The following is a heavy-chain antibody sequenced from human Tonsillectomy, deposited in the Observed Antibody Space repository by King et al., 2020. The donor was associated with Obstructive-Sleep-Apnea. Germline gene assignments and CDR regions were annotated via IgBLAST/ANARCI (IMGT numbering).Heavy chain of an antibody. CDR1: GGSISSSSYY. V-gene: IGHV4-39*07. J-gene: IGHJ4*02. CDR2: IYYIGST. Sequence: LQLQESGPGLVKPSETLSLTCTVSGGSISSSSYYWGWIRQPPGKGLEWIGSIYYIGSTYYNPSLKSRVPISVDTSKNQFSLKLSSVTAADTAVYYCARAGKTYYDILTGYYPKAGYDYWGQGTLVTVSS. CDR3: ARAGKTYYDILTGYYPKAGYDY. D-gene: IGHD3-9*01.